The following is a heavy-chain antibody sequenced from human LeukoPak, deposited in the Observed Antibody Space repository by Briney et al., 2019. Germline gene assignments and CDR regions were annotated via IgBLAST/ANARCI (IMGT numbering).Heavy chain of an antibody. CDR3: ARELEYSSSSTAFDI. J-gene: IGHJ3*02. V-gene: IGHV1-2*02. D-gene: IGHD6-6*01. Sequence: ASVKVSFTASGYTFTVYYMHWVRQAPGQGLEWMGWINPNSGGTNYAQKFQGRVTMTRDTSISTAYMELSRLRSDDTAVYYCARELEYSSSSTAFDIWGQGTMVTVSS. CDR1: GYTFTVYY. CDR2: INPNSGGT.